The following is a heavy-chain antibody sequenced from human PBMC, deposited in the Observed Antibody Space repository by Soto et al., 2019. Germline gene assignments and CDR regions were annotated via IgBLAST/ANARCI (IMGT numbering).Heavy chain of an antibody. Sequence: EVQLVESGGGLVQPGGSLRLSCAASGFTFSSYSMNWVRQAPGKGLEWVSYISSSSSTIYYADSVKGRFTISRDNAKNSLYLQMNSLRAEDTAVYYCAREGSSGWNRLNWFDRWGQGTLVTVSS. CDR2: ISSSSSTI. CDR1: GFTFSSYS. D-gene: IGHD6-19*01. V-gene: IGHV3-48*01. CDR3: AREGSSGWNRLNWFDR. J-gene: IGHJ5*02.